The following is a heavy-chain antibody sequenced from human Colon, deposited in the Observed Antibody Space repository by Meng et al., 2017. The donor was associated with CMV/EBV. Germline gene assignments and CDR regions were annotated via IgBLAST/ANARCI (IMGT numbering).Heavy chain of an antibody. D-gene: IGHD5-24*01. V-gene: IGHV3-11*01. Sequence: SLKISCAASGFSFSDSYMSWVRQAPGKGLEWLSSITGSGRKVFYGDSMNGRITISRNNANNSLYMDMNSLTAEDTDVYYGASLFDGRPGWFDHWGQGTLVTVSS. CDR2: ITGSGRKV. J-gene: IGHJ5*02. CDR1: GFSFSDSY. CDR3: ASLFDGRPGWFDH.